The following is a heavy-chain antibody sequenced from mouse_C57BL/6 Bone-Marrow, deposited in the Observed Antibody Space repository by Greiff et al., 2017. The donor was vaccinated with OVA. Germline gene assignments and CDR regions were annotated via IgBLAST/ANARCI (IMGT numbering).Heavy chain of an antibody. J-gene: IGHJ2*01. CDR1: GYAFSSSW. Sequence: VQLQQSGPELVKPGASVKISCKASGYAFSSSWMNWVKQRPGKGLEWIGRIYPGDGDTNYNGKFKGKATLTADKSSSTAYMQLSSLTSEDSAVYFCAGDYGNYLDYWGQGTTLTVSS. CDR2: IYPGDGDT. V-gene: IGHV1-82*01. CDR3: AGDYGNYLDY. D-gene: IGHD2-1*01.